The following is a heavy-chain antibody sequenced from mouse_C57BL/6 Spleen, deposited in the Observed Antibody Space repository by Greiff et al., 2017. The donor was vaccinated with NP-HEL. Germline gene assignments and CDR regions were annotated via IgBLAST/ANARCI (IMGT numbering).Heavy chain of an antibody. Sequence: EVMLVESGGGLVKPGGSLKLSCAASGFTFSDYGMHWVRQAPEKGLEWVAYISSGSSTIYYADTVKGRFTISRDNAKNTLFLQMTSLRSEDTAMYYCAYYYGSSYHWYFDVWGTGTTVTVSS. J-gene: IGHJ1*03. CDR3: AYYYGSSYHWYFDV. CDR1: GFTFSDYG. V-gene: IGHV5-17*01. CDR2: ISSGSSTI. D-gene: IGHD1-1*01.